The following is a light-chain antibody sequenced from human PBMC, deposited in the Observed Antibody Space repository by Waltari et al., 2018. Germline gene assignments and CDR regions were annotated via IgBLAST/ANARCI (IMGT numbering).Light chain of an antibody. CDR3: CSYAGSYNVV. CDR2: DVS. CDR1: SSDVGGYNY. V-gene: IGLV2-11*01. J-gene: IGLJ2*01. Sequence: QSALPQPRSVSGSPGQSVTISCTGPSSDVGGYNYVSWYQQHPGKAPKLMIYDVSKRPSGVPDRFSGSKSGNTASLTISGLQAEDEADYYCCSYAGSYNVVFGGGTKLTVL.